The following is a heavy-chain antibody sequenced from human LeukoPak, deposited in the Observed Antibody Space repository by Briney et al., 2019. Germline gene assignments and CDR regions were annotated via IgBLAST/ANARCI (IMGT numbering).Heavy chain of an antibody. D-gene: IGHD4-17*01. CDR1: GFTFSSYG. J-gene: IGHJ4*02. V-gene: IGHV3-30*18. Sequence: GGSLRLSCAASGFTFSSYGMHWVRQAPGKGLEWVAVVSYDGSNKYYADSVKGRFTISRDNSKNTLYLQMNSLRAEDTAVYYCAKVRSRGAYGDYLNYFDYWGQGTLVTVSS. CDR2: VSYDGSNK. CDR3: AKVRSRGAYGDYLNYFDY.